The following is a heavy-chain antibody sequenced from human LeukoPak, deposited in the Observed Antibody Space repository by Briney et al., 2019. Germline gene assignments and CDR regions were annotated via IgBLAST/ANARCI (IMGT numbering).Heavy chain of an antibody. CDR1: GFSLSTSGVS. V-gene: IGHV2-5*01. CDR3: ALILRPQNCSSVSCYTTLWDY. D-gene: IGHD2-2*02. Sequence: SGPTLVKPTQTLTLTCTFSGFSLSTSGVSVGWIRQPPGKALEWLALISWNDDKRYSPSLMSRLTITKDTSKNQVVLTMTNIDPVDTATYYCALILRPQNCSSVSCYTTLWDYWGEGTLVTVSS. J-gene: IGHJ4*02. CDR2: ISWNDDK.